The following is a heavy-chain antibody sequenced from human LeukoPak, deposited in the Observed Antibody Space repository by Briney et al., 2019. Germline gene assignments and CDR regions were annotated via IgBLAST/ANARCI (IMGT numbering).Heavy chain of an antibody. CDR2: INSDGSST. V-gene: IGHV3-74*01. CDR3: ATLTERENYHYTANL. J-gene: IGHJ4*02. CDR1: GFTFSSYW. Sequence: GGSLRLSCAASGFTFSSYWMHWVRQAPGKGLGWVSRINSDGSSTNYADSVKGRFTISRDNAKNTLYLQMNSLRAEDTAVYYCATLTERENYHYTANLWGQGTLVIVS. D-gene: IGHD3-16*02.